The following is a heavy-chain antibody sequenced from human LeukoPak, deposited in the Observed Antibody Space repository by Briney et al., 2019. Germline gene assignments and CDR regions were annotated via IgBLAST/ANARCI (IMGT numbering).Heavy chain of an antibody. J-gene: IGHJ4*02. CDR3: ARADSADYYDSGCSIDY. D-gene: IGHD3-22*01. CDR1: GYTFTSNY. CDR2: IYPRDGST. Sequence: ASVKVSCKASGYTFTSNYIHWVRQAPGQGLEWMGMIYPRDGSTSYAQKFQGRVTMTTDTSATTMYMELSSLRSEDMAVYYCARADSADYYDSGCSIDYWGQGTLVTVSS. V-gene: IGHV1-46*01.